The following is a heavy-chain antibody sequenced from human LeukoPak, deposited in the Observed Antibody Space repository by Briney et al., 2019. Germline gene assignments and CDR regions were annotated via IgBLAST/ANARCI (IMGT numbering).Heavy chain of an antibody. CDR2: ISGSGDTT. Sequence: GGSLRLSCAASGFTFEDYTMHWVRQPPGKGLEWVSAISGSGDTTYYADSVKGRFTISRDNSKNTLYLQMNSLRAEDTALYYCAKAESGTYDSWGQGTLVTVSS. D-gene: IGHD1-26*01. V-gene: IGHV3-23*01. CDR3: AKAESGTYDS. J-gene: IGHJ5*01. CDR1: GFTFEDYT.